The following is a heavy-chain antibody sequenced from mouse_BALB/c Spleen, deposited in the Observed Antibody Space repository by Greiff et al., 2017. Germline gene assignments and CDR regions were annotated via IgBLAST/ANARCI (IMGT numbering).Heavy chain of an antibody. D-gene: IGHD2-4*01. CDR2: ISSGGGNT. Sequence: EVHLVESGGGLVKPGGSLKLSCAASGFTFSSYTMSWVRQTPEKRLEWVATISSGGGNTYYPDSVKGRFTISRDNAKNNLYLQMSSLRSEDTALYYCARFPIYYDYWYFDVWGAGTTVTVSS. J-gene: IGHJ1*01. CDR1: GFTFSSYT. CDR3: ARFPIYYDYWYFDV. V-gene: IGHV5-9*03.